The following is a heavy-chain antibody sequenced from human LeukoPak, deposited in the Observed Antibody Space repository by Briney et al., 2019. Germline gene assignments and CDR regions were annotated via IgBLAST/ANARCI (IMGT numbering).Heavy chain of an antibody. V-gene: IGHV1-18*01. CDR3: AKDLGYSGSPGD. CDR1: GYTFTSYD. CDR2: ISTYNGNT. Sequence: ASVKVSCKASGYTFTSYDINWVRQATGQGLEWMGWISTYNGNTNYDQKFHGRVTMTTDTSTSTAYMELRSLTSDDTAVYYCAKDLGYSGSPGDWGQGTLVTVSS. D-gene: IGHD1-26*01. J-gene: IGHJ4*02.